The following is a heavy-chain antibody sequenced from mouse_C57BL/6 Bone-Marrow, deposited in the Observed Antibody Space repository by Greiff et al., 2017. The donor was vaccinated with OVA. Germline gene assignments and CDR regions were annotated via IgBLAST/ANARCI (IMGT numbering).Heavy chain of an antibody. CDR1: GYTFTSYW. Sequence: QVQLQQPGAELVKPGASVKLSCKASGYTFTSYWMHWVKQRPGQGLERIGMIHPNSGSTNYNEKFKSKATLTVDKSSSTAYMQLSSLTSEDSAVYYCARADDYAMDYWGQGTSVTVSS. CDR2: IHPNSGST. CDR3: ARADDYAMDY. J-gene: IGHJ4*01. V-gene: IGHV1-64*01.